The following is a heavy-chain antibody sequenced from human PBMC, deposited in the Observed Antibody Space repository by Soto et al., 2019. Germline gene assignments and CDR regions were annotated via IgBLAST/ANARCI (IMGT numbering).Heavy chain of an antibody. CDR2: ISESGGST. D-gene: IGHD1-1*01. V-gene: IGHV3-23*01. CDR3: AKDEPGTTAFAI. Sequence: EVQLLESGGGLVQPGGSLRLSCAASGFTFRSYAMSWVRQAPGKGLEWVSAISESGGSTYYADSVNGRFTISRDNTKNPLYLQMNSLRAEDTAVYYCAKDEPGTTAFAIWGRGTLVAVCS. J-gene: IGHJ3*02. CDR1: GFTFRSYA.